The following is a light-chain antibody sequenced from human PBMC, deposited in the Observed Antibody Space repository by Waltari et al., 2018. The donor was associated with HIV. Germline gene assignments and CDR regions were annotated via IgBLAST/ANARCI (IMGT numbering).Light chain of an antibody. CDR1: QSLLHSDGNKY. Sequence: EIVMTQSPLSLSVTPGEPASISCGSSQSLLHSDGNKYLAWYLQKPGQSPQLLIYLGSSRASGVPDRFSGSGSGTEFTLTISSLQPEDFATYYGLQYNSHPWTFDQGTKVEIK. CDR3: LQYNSHPWT. V-gene: IGKV2-28*01. CDR2: LGS. J-gene: IGKJ1*01.